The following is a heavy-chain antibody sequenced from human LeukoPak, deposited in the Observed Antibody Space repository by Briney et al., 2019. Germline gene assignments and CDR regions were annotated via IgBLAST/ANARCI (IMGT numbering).Heavy chain of an antibody. J-gene: IGHJ2*01. CDR1: GFTFSTYT. V-gene: IGHV3-21*01. CDR3: ARDYYDSSGIDL. Sequence: GGSLRLSCAASGFTFSTYTMNWVRQAPGKGLEWVSTITSSSIYIYYADSVKGRFTISRDNAKNSLYLQMNSLRAEDTAVYYCARDYYDSSGIDLWGRGTLVTGSS. CDR2: ITSSSIYI. D-gene: IGHD3-22*01.